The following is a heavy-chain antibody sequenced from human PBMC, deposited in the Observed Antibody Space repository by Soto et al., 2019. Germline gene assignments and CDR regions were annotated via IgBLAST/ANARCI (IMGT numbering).Heavy chain of an antibody. CDR2: IIPIFGTA. D-gene: IGHD6-6*01. CDR1: GGTFSSFA. J-gene: IGHJ5*02. CDR3: AWSIAARADWFDP. V-gene: IGHV1-69*13. Sequence: ASVKVSCKASGGTFSSFAISWVRQAPGQGLEWMGGIIPIFGTANYAQKFQGRVTITADESTSTAYMELSSLRSEDTAVYYCAWSIAARADWFDPWGQGTLVTVSS.